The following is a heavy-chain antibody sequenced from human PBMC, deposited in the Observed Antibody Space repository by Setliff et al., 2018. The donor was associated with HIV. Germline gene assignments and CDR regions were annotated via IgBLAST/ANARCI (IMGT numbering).Heavy chain of an antibody. Sequence: ASVKVSCKASGDTFTTYALHWVRQAPGQRLEWMGWINAGNGDTKPSQKFQGRVTITRVTSASTAYMELSSLRSEDTGVYYCAIGSSNWPHRPNNYYFDYWGQGTPVTVSS. CDR3: AIGSSNWPHRPNNYYFDY. J-gene: IGHJ4*02. D-gene: IGHD6-13*01. V-gene: IGHV1-3*01. CDR2: INAGNGDT. CDR1: GDTFTTYA.